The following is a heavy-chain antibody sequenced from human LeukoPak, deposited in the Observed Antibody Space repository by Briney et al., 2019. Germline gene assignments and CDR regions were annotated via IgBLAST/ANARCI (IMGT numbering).Heavy chain of an antibody. D-gene: IGHD1-26*01. CDR2: VQWDGYNE. J-gene: IGHJ4*02. Sequence: PGGSLRLSCAASGFSITGYGIHWARQAPGKGLEWVATVQWDGYNEYYADYVKGRFTVSRDTSKNTVYLQMDSLRSEDTAVYYCARREAVGAMSDFDDWGQGTLVTVSS. V-gene: IGHV3-30*02. CDR1: GFSITGYG. CDR3: ARREAVGAMSDFDD.